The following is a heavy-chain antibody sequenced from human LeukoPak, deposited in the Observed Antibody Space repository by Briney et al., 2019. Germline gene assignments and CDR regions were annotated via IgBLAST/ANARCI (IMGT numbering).Heavy chain of an antibody. CDR2: IYYSGST. Sequence: SETLSLTCTVSGGSISSYYWSWIRQPPGKGLEWIGYIYYSGSTNYNPSLKSQVTISVDTSKNQFSLNLSSVTAADTAMYYCARHLISYFDYWGLGTLVTVSS. CDR3: ARHLISYFDY. V-gene: IGHV4-59*08. D-gene: IGHD2-8*01. CDR1: GGSISSYY. J-gene: IGHJ4*02.